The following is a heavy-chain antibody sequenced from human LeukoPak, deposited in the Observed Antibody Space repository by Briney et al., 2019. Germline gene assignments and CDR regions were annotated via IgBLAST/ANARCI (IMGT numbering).Heavy chain of an antibody. D-gene: IGHD3-10*01. V-gene: IGHV3-74*01. CDR3: ARAAPSPHRGLWFGELQDY. CDR1: GFTFSSYW. Sequence: GGSLRLSCAASGFTFSSYWMHWVRQAPGKGLVWVSRINSDGGSTSYADSVKGRFTISSDNAKNTLYPQMNSLRAEDTAVYYCARAAPSPHRGLWFGELQDYWGQGTLVTVSS. CDR2: INSDGGST. J-gene: IGHJ4*02.